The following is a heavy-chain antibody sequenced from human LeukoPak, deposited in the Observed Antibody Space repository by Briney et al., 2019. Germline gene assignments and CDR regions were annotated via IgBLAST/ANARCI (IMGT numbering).Heavy chain of an antibody. CDR2: ISSNGGST. V-gene: IGHV3-64*01. CDR1: GFTFSSYA. Sequence: SGGSLRLSCAASGFTFSSYAMHWVRQAPGKGLEYVSAISSNGGSTYHANSVKGRFTISRDNSKNTLYLQMGSLRAEDMAVYYCARSVHYYYYYMDVWGKGTTVTASS. CDR3: ARSVHYYYYYMDV. J-gene: IGHJ6*03.